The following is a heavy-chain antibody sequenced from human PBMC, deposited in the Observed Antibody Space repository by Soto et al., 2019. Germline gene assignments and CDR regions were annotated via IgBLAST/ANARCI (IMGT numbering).Heavy chain of an antibody. CDR1: GGSISSGGYY. J-gene: IGHJ4*02. CDR3: SRSHRDNCGSPDYFDY. CDR2: IYYTGDT. V-gene: IGHV4-31*03. D-gene: IGHD7-27*01. Sequence: QVQLQESGPGLVKPSQTLSLTCTVSGGSISSGGYYWSWIRQHPGKGLEWIGYIYYTGDTYYNPAHKSRVFISIDTSKNQLSLRLTSVTAADTAVYYCSRSHRDNCGSPDYFDYWGQGTLVTVSS.